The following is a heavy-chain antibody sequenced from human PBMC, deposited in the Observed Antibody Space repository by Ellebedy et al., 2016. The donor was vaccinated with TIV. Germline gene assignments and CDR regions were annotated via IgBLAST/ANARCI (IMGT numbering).Heavy chain of an antibody. CDR1: GLTFSSHA. V-gene: IGHV3-23*01. J-gene: IGHJ3*02. D-gene: IGHD4-23*01. CDR3: ARDPVGVGPAFDI. Sequence: GESLKISCAASGLTFSSHAMSWVRQAPGKGLEWVSSISGSGDNTYYADSVKGRFTISRDNSKDTLYLQVNSLRAEDPAVYYCARDPVGVGPAFDIWGQGTVVTVSS. CDR2: ISGSGDNT.